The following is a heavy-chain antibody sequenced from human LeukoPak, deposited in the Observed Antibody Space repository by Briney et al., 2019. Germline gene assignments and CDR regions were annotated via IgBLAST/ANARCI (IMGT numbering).Heavy chain of an antibody. J-gene: IGHJ3*02. CDR2: LNEDGTTI. D-gene: IGHD1-20*01. V-gene: IGHV3-74*01. CDR1: GLTFSGYS. CDR3: ARSITGNAFDI. Sequence: GGSLRLSCAASGLTFSGYSMNWVRQAPGKGLVWVSRLNEDGTTITYADSVKGRFTISRDNAKNRLYLQMNSLRVEDTAVYYCARSITGNAFDIWGQGTLVIVSS.